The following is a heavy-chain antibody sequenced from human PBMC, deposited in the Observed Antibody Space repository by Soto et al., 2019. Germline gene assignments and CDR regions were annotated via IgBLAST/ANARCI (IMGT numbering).Heavy chain of an antibody. V-gene: IGHV3-48*02. J-gene: IGHJ4*02. CDR2: ISSSSSTI. D-gene: IGHD6-13*01. Sequence: GGSLRLSCAASGFTFSSYSMNWVRQAPGKGLEWVSYISSSSSTIYYADSVKGRFTISRDNAKNSLYLQMNSLRDEDTAVYYCARDTSIPIAAAGSAFDYWGQGTLVTVSS. CDR3: ARDTSIPIAAAGSAFDY. CDR1: GFTFSSYS.